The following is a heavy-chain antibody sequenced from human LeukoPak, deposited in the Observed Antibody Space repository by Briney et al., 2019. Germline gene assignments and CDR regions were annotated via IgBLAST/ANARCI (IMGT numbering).Heavy chain of an antibody. CDR3: ARSSYSSSSSV. V-gene: IGHV3-7*03. CDR1: GFIFSGFW. D-gene: IGHD6-6*01. Sequence: GGLRLSCAVSGFIFSGFWMSWSRQAPGKGLEWVASINSDGSEGYYADVVKGRFTISRDNAKNSLYLQINSLRAEDTAVYYCARSSYSSSSSVWGQGTMVTVSS. J-gene: IGHJ3*01. CDR2: INSDGSEG.